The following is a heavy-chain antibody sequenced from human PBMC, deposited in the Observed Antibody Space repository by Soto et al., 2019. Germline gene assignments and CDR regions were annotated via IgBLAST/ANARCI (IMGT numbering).Heavy chain of an antibody. CDR3: ARGRGSYQGVLDT. V-gene: IGHV3-33*01. J-gene: IGHJ5*02. D-gene: IGHD1-26*01. CDR1: GFTFSSYG. CDR2: IWDDGSNK. Sequence: QVQVAESGGGVVQPGRSLRLSCAASGFTFSSYGMHWVRQAPGRGLEWVAVIWDDGSNKYYADSVKGRFTISRDNSKDTLYRKMNSLRAADTAVYYCARGRGSYQGVLDTWGQGTLVTVSS.